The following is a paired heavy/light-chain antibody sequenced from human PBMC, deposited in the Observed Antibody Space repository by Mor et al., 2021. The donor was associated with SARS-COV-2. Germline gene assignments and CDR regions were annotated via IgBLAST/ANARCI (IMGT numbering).Heavy chain of an antibody. CDR2: ISGYNGNT. D-gene: IGHD2-2*01. J-gene: IGHJ6*02. Sequence: QVQLVQSGAEVKKPGASVKVSCKASGYTFTTYGISWVRQAPGQGPEWMGWISGYNGNTNYEQNLQGRVTVTTDTSTSTAYMELRNLRSDDTAVYYCARTAGYCTSADCYGDLGYYYGMDVWGQGTTVTVSS. V-gene: IGHV1-18*01. CDR3: ARTAGYCTSADCYGDLGYYYGMDV. CDR1: GYTFTTYG.
Light chain of an antibody. CDR2: DAS. Sequence: EIVLTQSPATLSLSPGERATLSCRASQGLSTYLAWYQQKPGQAPRLLIYDASNRAAGIPARFSGRGSGTDFTLTISSLEPEDFAVYYCQHRFNWPPWTFGQGTKVEI. J-gene: IGKJ1*01. V-gene: IGKV3-11*01. CDR3: QHRFNWPPWT. CDR1: QGLSTY.